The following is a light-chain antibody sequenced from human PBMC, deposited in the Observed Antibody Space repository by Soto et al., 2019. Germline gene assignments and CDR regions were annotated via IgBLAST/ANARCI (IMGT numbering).Light chain of an antibody. V-gene: IGLV2-14*01. J-gene: IGLJ2*01. CDR1: SSDVGGYNY. CDR3: SSYPSSSTLGVV. Sequence: QSALTQPASVSGSPGQSITISCTGTSSDVGGYNYVSWYQQHPGKAPKLMIYDVSNRPSGVSNRFSGSKSGNTASLTISGLQAEDEADDYCSSYPSSSTLGVVFGGGTKLTVL. CDR2: DVS.